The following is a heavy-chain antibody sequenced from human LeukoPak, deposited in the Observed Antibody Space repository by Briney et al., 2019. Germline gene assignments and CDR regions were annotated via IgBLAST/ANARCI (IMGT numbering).Heavy chain of an antibody. CDR3: AGGWGRKYFDY. V-gene: IGHV4-59*08. J-gene: IGHJ4*02. CDR2: IYYSGST. D-gene: IGHD3-16*01. Sequence: PSETLSLTGPVSGGSISSYYWSWIRQPPGKGLEWIGYIYYSGSTNCNPSLKSRVTISVDTSKNQFSLKLSSVTAADTAVYYCAGGWGRKYFDYWGQGTLVTVSS. CDR1: GGSISSYY.